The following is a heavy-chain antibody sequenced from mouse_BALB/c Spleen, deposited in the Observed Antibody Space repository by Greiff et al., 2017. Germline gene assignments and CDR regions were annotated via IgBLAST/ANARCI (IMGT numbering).Heavy chain of an antibody. V-gene: IGHV1-69*02. CDR2: IDPSDSET. CDR1: GYTFTSYW. Sequence: VQLQQPGAELVKPGAPVKLSCKASGYTFTSYWMNWVKQRPGRGLEWIGRIDPSDSETHYNQKFKDKATLTVDKSSSSAYIQLSSLTSEDSAVYYCARYGHMGSFDYWGQGTTLTVSS. J-gene: IGHJ2*01. CDR3: ARYGHMGSFDY. D-gene: IGHD1-1*01.